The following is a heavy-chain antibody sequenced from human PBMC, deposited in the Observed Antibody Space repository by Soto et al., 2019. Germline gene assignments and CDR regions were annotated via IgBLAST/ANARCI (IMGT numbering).Heavy chain of an antibody. CDR2: ISGIGDGT. CDR3: AKDRSRNWYEFDY. CDR1: GFTFSSYA. J-gene: IGHJ4*02. V-gene: IGHV3-23*01. Sequence: EVQLLESGGGLVQPGGSLRLSCAASGFTFSSYAMSWVRQAPGKGLEWVSSISGIGDGTYYADSVKGRFTISRDNSKNTLFLQMNSLRAEDTAEYFCAKDRSRNWYEFDYWGQGTLLTVSS. D-gene: IGHD6-13*01.